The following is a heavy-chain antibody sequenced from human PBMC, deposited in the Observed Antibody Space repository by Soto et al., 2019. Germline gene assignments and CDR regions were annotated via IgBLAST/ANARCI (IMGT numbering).Heavy chain of an antibody. Sequence: QVQLQESGPGLVKPSETLSLTCTVSSGSISSYYWSWIRQPPGKGLEWIGYIYYSGSTNYNPSLKSRVTISVDTSKNQFSLKLSSVTAADTAVYYCARVEAARFDPWGQGTLVTVSS. J-gene: IGHJ5*02. CDR2: IYYSGST. D-gene: IGHD6-25*01. V-gene: IGHV4-59*01. CDR3: ARVEAARFDP. CDR1: SGSISSYY.